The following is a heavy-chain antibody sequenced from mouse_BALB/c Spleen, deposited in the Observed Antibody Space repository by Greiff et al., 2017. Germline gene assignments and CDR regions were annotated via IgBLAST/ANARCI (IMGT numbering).Heavy chain of an antibody. J-gene: IGHJ3*01. CDR3: ARERNDSAWFAD. CDR1: GYTFTNYW. Sequence: VQLQQSGAGLVRPGTSVKISCKASGYTFTNYWLGWVKQRPGHRLEWIGVIYPGGGYTNYNEKFKCKATLTADTSSSTAYMQLSSLTSEDSAVYVCARERNDSAWFADWGQGTRVTGAA. D-gene: IGHD2-4*01. CDR2: IYPGGGYT. V-gene: IGHV1-63*02.